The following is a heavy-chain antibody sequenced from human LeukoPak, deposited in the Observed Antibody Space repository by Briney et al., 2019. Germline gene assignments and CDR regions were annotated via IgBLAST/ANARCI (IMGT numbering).Heavy chain of an antibody. Sequence: SETLSLTCTVSGGSISSYYWSWIRQPAGKGLEWIGRIYTSGSTNYNPSLKSRVTMSVDTSKNQFSLKLSSVTAADTAVYYCARVMVGATPVPYYYYYMDVWGKGTTVTVSS. CDR3: ARVMVGATPVPYYYYYMDV. J-gene: IGHJ6*03. D-gene: IGHD1-26*01. V-gene: IGHV4-4*07. CDR2: IYTSGST. CDR1: GGSISSYY.